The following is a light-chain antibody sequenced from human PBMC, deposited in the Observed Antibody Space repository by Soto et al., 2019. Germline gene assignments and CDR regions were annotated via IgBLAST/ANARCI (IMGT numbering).Light chain of an antibody. CDR2: GAS. CDR3: QQYNNWPPYT. J-gene: IGKJ2*01. CDR1: QTVSSN. V-gene: IGKV3D-15*01. Sequence: EIVMTQSPATLSVSPGERATLYCRASQTVSSNVAWYQQKRGQAPRLLIYGASTRATGIPARFSGSGSGTEFTLTISSLESEDFAVYFCQQYNNWPPYTFGRGTKVDIK.